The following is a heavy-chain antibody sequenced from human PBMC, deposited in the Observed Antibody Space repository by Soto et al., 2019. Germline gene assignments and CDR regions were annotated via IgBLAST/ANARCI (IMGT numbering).Heavy chain of an antibody. CDR3: ARRIVATETFDY. CDR2: IHHSGNS. D-gene: IGHD5-12*01. V-gene: IGHV4-4*02. Sequence: PSETLSLTCAVSGDSISSDKWWSWVRQPPGKGLEWIGEIHHSGNSNYNPSLKSRVIISVDKSKNQFSLKLSSVTDADTAVYYCARRIVATETFDYWGQGTLVTVSS. J-gene: IGHJ4*02. CDR1: GDSISSDKW.